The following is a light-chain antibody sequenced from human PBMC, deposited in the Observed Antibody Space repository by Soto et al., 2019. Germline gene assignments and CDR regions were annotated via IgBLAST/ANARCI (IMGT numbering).Light chain of an antibody. CDR2: AAS. V-gene: IGKV1-39*01. CDR1: QHISTY. Sequence: DIQMTQSPSSLSASVGDRVTISCRSSQHISTYLNWYQHKPGKAPKLLVYAASTLQSGVPSRFSGSASGTAFRLTISSLQPEDFATYYCQQSSTIPRTFDQGTKVDLK. J-gene: IGKJ1*01. CDR3: QQSSTIPRT.